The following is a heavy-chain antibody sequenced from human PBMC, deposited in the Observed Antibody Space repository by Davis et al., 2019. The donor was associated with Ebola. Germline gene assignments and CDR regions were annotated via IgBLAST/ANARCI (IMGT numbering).Heavy chain of an antibody. CDR3: ARDVPPGQYSSSWEFDY. CDR1: GFTFSSYA. D-gene: IGHD6-13*01. J-gene: IGHJ4*02. CDR2: ISYDGSNK. V-gene: IGHV3-30-3*01. Sequence: GESLKISCAASGFTFSSYAMHWVRQAPGKGLEWVAVISYDGSNKYYADSVKGRFTISRDNSKNTLYLQMNSLRAEDTAVYYCARDVPPGQYSSSWEFDYWGQGTLVTASS.